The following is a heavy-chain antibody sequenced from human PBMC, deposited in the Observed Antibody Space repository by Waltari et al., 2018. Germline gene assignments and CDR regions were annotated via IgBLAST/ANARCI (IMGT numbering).Heavy chain of an antibody. Sequence: EVQVKESGGGQVQPGRSLRLSCTGSGFTFGDFAVNGVRQAPGKGLEWVGFIRSKTYGGTTEYAASVRGRFIISRDDSKGIAYLEMNSLKPEDTGIYYCSRGPLWFGEANFDYWGQGTLVTVSS. V-gene: IGHV3-49*04. D-gene: IGHD3-10*01. CDR2: IRSKTYGGTT. CDR1: GFTFGDFA. J-gene: IGHJ4*02. CDR3: SRGPLWFGEANFDY.